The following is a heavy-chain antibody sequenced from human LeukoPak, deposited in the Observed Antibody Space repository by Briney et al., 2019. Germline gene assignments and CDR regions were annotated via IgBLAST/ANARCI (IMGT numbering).Heavy chain of an antibody. J-gene: IGHJ5*02. Sequence: GGSLRLSCAASGFTFSSYWMSWVRQAPGKGLEWEANIKQDGSEKYYVDSVKGRFTISRDNAKNSLYLQMNSLRAEDTAVYYCARSPTSLIAAAGTFDPWGQGTLVTVSS. D-gene: IGHD6-13*01. V-gene: IGHV3-7*01. CDR3: ARSPTSLIAAAGTFDP. CDR1: GFTFSSYW. CDR2: IKQDGSEK.